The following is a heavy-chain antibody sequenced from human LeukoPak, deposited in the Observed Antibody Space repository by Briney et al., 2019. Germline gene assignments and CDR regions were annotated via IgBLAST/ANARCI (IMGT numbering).Heavy chain of an antibody. CDR1: GYTFTSYY. CDR2: INPSGGST. D-gene: IGHD3-22*01. CDR3: ARDREANDSSGYPVDFDY. Sequence: ASVKVSCKASGYTFTSYYMHWVRQAPGQRLEWMGIINPSGGSTSYAQKFQGRVTMTGDTSTSTVYMELSSLRSEDTAVYYCARDREANDSSGYPVDFDYWGQGTLVTVSS. J-gene: IGHJ4*02. V-gene: IGHV1-46*01.